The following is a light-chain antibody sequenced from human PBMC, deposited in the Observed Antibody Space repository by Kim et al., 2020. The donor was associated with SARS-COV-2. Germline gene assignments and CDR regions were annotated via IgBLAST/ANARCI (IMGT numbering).Light chain of an antibody. CDR2: DVS. Sequence: SITISCTGTSSDVGGYNYVSWYQQHPGKAPKLLIYDVSNRHSGVSNRFSGSKSGNTASLTISGLQAEDEADHYCSSYTSSSTWVFGGGTKLTVL. J-gene: IGLJ3*02. CDR1: SSDVGGYNY. CDR3: SSYTSSSTWV. V-gene: IGLV2-14*03.